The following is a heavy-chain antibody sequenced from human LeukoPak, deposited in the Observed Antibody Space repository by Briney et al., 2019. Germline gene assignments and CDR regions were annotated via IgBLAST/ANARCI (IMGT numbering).Heavy chain of an antibody. V-gene: IGHV3-74*01. Sequence: GGSLRLSCAASGNYWMHWVRQAPRKGLVWVSHINSDGSWTSYADSVKGRFTISKDNAKNTVYLQMNNLRAEDTAVYYCVSFYETYWGRGTLVTVSS. D-gene: IGHD2-2*01. J-gene: IGHJ4*02. CDR1: GNYW. CDR3: VSFYETY. CDR2: INSDGSWT.